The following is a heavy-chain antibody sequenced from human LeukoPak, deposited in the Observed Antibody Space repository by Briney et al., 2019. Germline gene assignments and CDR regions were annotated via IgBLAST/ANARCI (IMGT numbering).Heavy chain of an antibody. CDR2: IYYSGST. CDR1: GGSISSSSYY. Sequence: PSETLSLTCTVSGGSISSSSYYWGWIRQPPGKGLEWNGSIYYSGSTYYNPSLKSRVTISVDTSKNQFSLKLSSVTAADTAVYYCARRVDFTYYYDSSGYYYDWFDPWGQGTLVTVSS. J-gene: IGHJ5*02. D-gene: IGHD3-22*01. CDR3: ARRVDFTYYYDSSGYYYDWFDP. V-gene: IGHV4-39*01.